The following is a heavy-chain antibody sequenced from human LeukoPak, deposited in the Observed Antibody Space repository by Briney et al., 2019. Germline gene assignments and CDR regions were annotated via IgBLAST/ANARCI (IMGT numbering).Heavy chain of an antibody. CDR1: VFTFSSYW. V-gene: IGHV3-7*03. D-gene: IGHD2-2*01. Sequence: GGCLRLSCAASVFTFSSYWMSWVRQAPGKGLEWVANIKQDGSEKYYVDSVKGRFTISRDNAKNSLYLQMNSLRAEDTAVYYCAREPAASDYWGQGTLVTVSS. CDR3: AREPAASDY. CDR2: IKQDGSEK. J-gene: IGHJ4*02.